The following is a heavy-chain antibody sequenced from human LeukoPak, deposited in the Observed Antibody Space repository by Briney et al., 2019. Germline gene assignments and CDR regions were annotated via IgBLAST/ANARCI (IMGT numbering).Heavy chain of an antibody. Sequence: GASVKVSCKASGYTFTGYYMHWVRQAPGQGLEWMGWINPNSGGTNYAQKFQGRVTMTRDTSISTAYMELSRLRSDDTAVYYCARVQRNYPLDQYFQHWGQGTLVTVPS. V-gene: IGHV1-2*02. J-gene: IGHJ1*01. CDR1: GYTFTGYY. D-gene: IGHD1-7*01. CDR2: INPNSGGT. CDR3: ARVQRNYPLDQYFQH.